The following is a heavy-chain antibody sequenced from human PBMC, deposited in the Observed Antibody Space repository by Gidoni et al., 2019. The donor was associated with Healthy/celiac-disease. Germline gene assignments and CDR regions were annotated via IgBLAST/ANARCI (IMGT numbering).Heavy chain of an antibody. V-gene: IGHV3-23*01. Sequence: EVQLLESGGGLVQPGGSLGLSCAASGFTFRSYAMSWVRQAPGKGLEWVSAISGSGGITYYADSVKGRFTISRDNSKNTLYLQMNSLRAEDTAVYYCAKTILRKNYYYYGMDVWGQGTTVTVSS. D-gene: IGHD3-9*01. CDR2: ISGSGGIT. J-gene: IGHJ6*02. CDR1: GFTFRSYA. CDR3: AKTILRKNYYYYGMDV.